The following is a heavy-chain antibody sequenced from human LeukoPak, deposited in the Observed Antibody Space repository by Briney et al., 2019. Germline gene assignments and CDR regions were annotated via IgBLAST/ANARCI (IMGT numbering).Heavy chain of an antibody. CDR3: ARRVTTSIDY. D-gene: IGHD4-17*01. V-gene: IGHV1-46*01. J-gene: IGHJ4*02. CDR2: INPSGGST. Sequence: GASVKVSCKASGYTFTSYYMHWVRHAPGQGLEWMGIINPSGGSTSYAQKFQGRVTMTRDTSTSTAYMELRSLRSDDTAVYYCARRVTTSIDYWGQGTLVTVSS. CDR1: GYTFTSYY.